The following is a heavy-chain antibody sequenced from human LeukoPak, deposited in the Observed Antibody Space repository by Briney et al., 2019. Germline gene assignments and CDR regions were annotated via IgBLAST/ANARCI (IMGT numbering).Heavy chain of an antibody. CDR3: ARGASDYGGNSGAVDY. CDR2: IYHSGST. Sequence: PGGSLRLSCAASGFTFDDYGMSWVRQAPGKGLEWIGSIYHSGSTYYNPSLKSRVTISVDTSKNQFSLKLSSVTAADTAVYYCARGASDYGGNSGAVDYWGQGTLVTVSS. CDR1: GFTFDDYG. D-gene: IGHD4-23*01. V-gene: IGHV4-38-2*01. J-gene: IGHJ4*02.